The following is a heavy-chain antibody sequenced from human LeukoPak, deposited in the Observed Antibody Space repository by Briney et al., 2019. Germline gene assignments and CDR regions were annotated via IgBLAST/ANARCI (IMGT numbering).Heavy chain of an antibody. V-gene: IGHV3-74*01. CDR2: ITSDGSST. Sequence: GGSLRLSCEASGFTFCNYAMGGVRQAPGRGVVWVSRITSDGSSTSYADSVKGRFTISRDNAKNTLYLQMNSLRAEDTAVYYCARDSKRYCSGGSCYFPDYWGQGTLVTVSS. J-gene: IGHJ4*02. D-gene: IGHD2-15*01. CDR1: GFTFCNYA. CDR3: ARDSKRYCSGGSCYFPDY.